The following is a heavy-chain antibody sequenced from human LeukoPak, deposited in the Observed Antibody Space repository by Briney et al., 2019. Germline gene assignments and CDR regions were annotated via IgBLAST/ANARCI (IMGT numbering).Heavy chain of an antibody. V-gene: IGHV4-39*01. D-gene: IGHD2/OR15-2a*01. CDR2: IYYSGST. CDR3: ARGNRARTFDY. Sequence: SETLSLTCTVSGGSISSSSYYWGWIRQPPGKGLEWIGSIYYSGSTYYNPSLKSRVTISVDTSKNQFSLKLSSVTAADTAVYYCARGNRARTFDYWGQGTLVTVSS. J-gene: IGHJ4*02. CDR1: GGSISSSSYY.